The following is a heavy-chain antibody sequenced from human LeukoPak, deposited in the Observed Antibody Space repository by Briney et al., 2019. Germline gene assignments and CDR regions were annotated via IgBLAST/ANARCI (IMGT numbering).Heavy chain of an antibody. CDR2: IYYSGST. D-gene: IGHD3-9*01. CDR3: ARASAHPYYDILTGYYYTWDPTTSPLFYMDV. CDR1: GGSISSSSYY. V-gene: IGHV4-39*07. J-gene: IGHJ6*03. Sequence: SETLSLTCTVSGGSISSSSYYWGWIRQPPGKGLEWIGSIYYSGSTYYNPSLKSRVTISVDTSKNQFSLKLSSVTAADTAVYYCARASAHPYYDILTGYYYTWDPTTSPLFYMDVWGKGTTVTVSS.